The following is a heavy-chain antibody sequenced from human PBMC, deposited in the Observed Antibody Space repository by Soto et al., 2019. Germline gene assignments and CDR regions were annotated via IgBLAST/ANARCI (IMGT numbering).Heavy chain of an antibody. CDR1: GGSISSYY. CDR2: IYYSGST. Sequence: QVQLQESGPGLVKPSETLSLTCTVSGGSISSYYWSWIRQPPGKGLEWIGYIYYSGSTNYNPSLKSRVAISVATAKSQFSLKLSSVTAADTAVYYCARDYLGTVTRTVFSAFDIWGHGTRVTVSS. V-gene: IGHV4-59*12. CDR3: ARDYLGTVTRTVFSAFDI. D-gene: IGHD4-17*01. J-gene: IGHJ3*02.